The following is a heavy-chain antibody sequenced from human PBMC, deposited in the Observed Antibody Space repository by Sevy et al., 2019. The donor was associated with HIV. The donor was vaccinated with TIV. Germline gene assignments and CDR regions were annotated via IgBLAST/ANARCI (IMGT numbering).Heavy chain of an antibody. CDR3: ARDQVQFYYYYYGMDV. D-gene: IGHD6-19*01. V-gene: IGHV3-30-3*01. CDR2: ISYDGSNK. CDR1: GFTFSSYA. Sequence: GESLKISCAASGFTFSSYAMHWVRQAPGKGLEWVAVISYDGSNKYYADSVKGRFTISRDNSKNTLYLQMNSLRAEDTAVYYCARDQVQFYYYYYGMDVWGQGTTVTVSS. J-gene: IGHJ6*02.